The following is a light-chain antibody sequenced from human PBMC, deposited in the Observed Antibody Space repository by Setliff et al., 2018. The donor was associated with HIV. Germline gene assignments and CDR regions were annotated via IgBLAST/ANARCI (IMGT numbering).Light chain of an antibody. J-gene: IGLJ1*01. CDR2: DVY. CDR1: SSDVGASDS. CDR3: HSYTSSGSGV. V-gene: IGLV2-14*03. Sequence: QSVLTQPASVSGSPGQSITISCTGASSDVGASDSVSWYQQHPGEAPKLIIYDVYNRPSEDSYRFSGSKSGNTASLTISGLQAADDADYYCHSYTSSGSGVFGTGTKVTVL.